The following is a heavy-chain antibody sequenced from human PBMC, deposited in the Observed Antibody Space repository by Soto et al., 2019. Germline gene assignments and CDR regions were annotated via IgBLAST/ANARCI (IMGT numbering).Heavy chain of an antibody. CDR1: GGSISSYY. D-gene: IGHD3-22*01. Sequence: SETLSLTCTVSGGSISSYYWSWIRQPPGKGLEWVGYIYNSGSTNYNPSLKSRVTISVDTSKNQFSLKLSSVTAADTAVYFCARGNYYDSSDFYFGRGTYFFDCWGQGTLVTVSS. CDR2: IYNSGST. CDR3: ARGNYYDSSDFYFGRGTYFFDC. J-gene: IGHJ4*02. V-gene: IGHV4-59*01.